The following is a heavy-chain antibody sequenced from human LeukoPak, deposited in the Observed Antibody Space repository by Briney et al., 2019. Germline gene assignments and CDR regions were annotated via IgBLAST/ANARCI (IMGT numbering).Heavy chain of an antibody. V-gene: IGHV3-74*01. CDR2: INSDGSST. CDR3: ARGRKTYYYDSSGYRQPGDAFDI. CDR1: GFTFSSYW. D-gene: IGHD3-22*01. Sequence: PGGALRLSCAASGFTFSSYWMHWVRHAPGKGLVWVSRINSDGSSTSYADSVKGRFTISRDNAKNTLYLQMNSLRAEDTAVYYCARGRKTYYYDSSGYRQPGDAFDIWGQGTMVTVSS. J-gene: IGHJ3*02.